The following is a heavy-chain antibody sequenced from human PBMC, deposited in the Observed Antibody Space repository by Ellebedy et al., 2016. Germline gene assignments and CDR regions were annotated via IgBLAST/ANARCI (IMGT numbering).Heavy chain of an antibody. CDR1: GFTFSSYW. Sequence: GESLKISCAASGFTFSSYWMSWVRQAPGKGLEWVANIKQDGSEKYYVDSVKGRFTISRDNAKNSLYLQMNSLRAEDTAVYYCARESGWYAFDYWGQGTLVTVSS. CDR2: IKQDGSEK. D-gene: IGHD6-19*01. V-gene: IGHV3-7*03. CDR3: ARESGWYAFDY. J-gene: IGHJ4*02.